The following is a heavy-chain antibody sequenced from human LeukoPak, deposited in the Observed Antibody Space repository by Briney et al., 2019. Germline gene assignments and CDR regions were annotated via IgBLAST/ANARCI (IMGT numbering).Heavy chain of an antibody. D-gene: IGHD6-25*01. V-gene: IGHV3-30*18. CDR1: GFTFSSYC. CDR3: AKNSVIAAVHFPFDY. CDR2: ISYDGSNK. Sequence: GGSLRLSCAASGFTFSSYCMHWVRQAPGRGLEWLAVISYDGSNKYYADSVKGRFTITRDNSKNTMYLQMKSLRAEDTAVYYCAKNSVIAAVHFPFDYWGQGTLVTVSS. J-gene: IGHJ4*02.